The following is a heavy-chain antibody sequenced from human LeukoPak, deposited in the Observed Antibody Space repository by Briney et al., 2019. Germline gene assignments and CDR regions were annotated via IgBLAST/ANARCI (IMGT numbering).Heavy chain of an antibody. V-gene: IGHV1-69*13. Sequence: SAKVSCKASGGTFSSYAISWVRQAPGQGLEWMGGIIPIFGTANYAQKFQGRVTITADESTSTAYMELSSLRSEDTAVYYCVYYDSSGYYYDGWAFDYWGQGTLVTVSS. CDR2: IIPIFGTA. CDR1: GGTFSSYA. CDR3: VYYDSSGYYYDGWAFDY. J-gene: IGHJ4*02. D-gene: IGHD3-22*01.